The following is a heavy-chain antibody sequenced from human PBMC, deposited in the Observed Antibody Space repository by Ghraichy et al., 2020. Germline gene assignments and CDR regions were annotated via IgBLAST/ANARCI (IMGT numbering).Heavy chain of an antibody. Sequence: GGSLRLSCEDSGFTFSSYSMNWVRQSPGKGLEWVSYITSSSRFISYADSVKGRFSISRDNAQNSLYLQMNSLRDDDTAVYYCARGSRVVRFYYYDGMDVWGQGTTVTVSS. D-gene: IGHD4-23*01. V-gene: IGHV3-48*02. J-gene: IGHJ6*02. CDR3: ARGSRVVRFYYYDGMDV. CDR1: GFTFSSYS. CDR2: ITSSSRFI.